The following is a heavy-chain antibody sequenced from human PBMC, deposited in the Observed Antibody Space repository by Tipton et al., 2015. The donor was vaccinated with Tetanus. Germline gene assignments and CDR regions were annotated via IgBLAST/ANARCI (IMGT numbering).Heavy chain of an antibody. CDR3: TRDPYYGGYGWFDP. Sequence: TLSLTCTVSGGSMRSYYWSWIRQPPGKGLEWIGYISYSGSSSFNPSLKSRVTMSVDKSKNQFSLKLTSATAADTAVYYCTRDPYYGGYGWFDPWGQGTLVSVSS. CDR2: ISYSGSS. D-gene: IGHD2-21*01. J-gene: IGHJ5*02. CDR1: GGSMRSYY. V-gene: IGHV4-59*01.